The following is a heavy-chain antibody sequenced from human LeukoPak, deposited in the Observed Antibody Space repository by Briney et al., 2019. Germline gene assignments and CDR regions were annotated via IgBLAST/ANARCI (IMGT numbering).Heavy chain of an antibody. CDR1: GFTFSSYA. V-gene: IGHV3-30-3*01. J-gene: IGHJ4*02. D-gene: IGHD3-3*01. CDR2: ISYDGSNK. Sequence: HSGGPLRLSCAASGFTFSSYAMHWVRQAPGKGLEWVAVISYDGSNKYYADSVKGRFTISRDNAKNSLYLQMNSLRAEDTAVYYCARDDFWSGYYDYWGQGTLVTVSS. CDR3: ARDDFWSGYYDY.